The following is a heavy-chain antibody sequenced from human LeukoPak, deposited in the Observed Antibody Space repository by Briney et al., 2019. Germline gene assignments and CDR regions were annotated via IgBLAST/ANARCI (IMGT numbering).Heavy chain of an antibody. Sequence: SVKVSCKASGGTFSSYAISWVRQAPGQGLEWMGRIIPILGIANYAQKFQGRVTITADKSTSTAYMELSSLRSEDTAVYYCARGRIVVVVAAMWFDPWSQGTLVTVSS. CDR3: ARGRIVVVVAAMWFDP. D-gene: IGHD2-15*01. J-gene: IGHJ5*02. V-gene: IGHV1-69*04. CDR1: GGTFSSYA. CDR2: IIPILGIA.